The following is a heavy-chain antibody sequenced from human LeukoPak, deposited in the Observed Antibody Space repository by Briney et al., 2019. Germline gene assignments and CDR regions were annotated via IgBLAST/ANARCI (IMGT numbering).Heavy chain of an antibody. D-gene: IGHD2-2*01. V-gene: IGHV3-30*03. CDR3: ARDLSSAPAAIAYYYDY. CDR2: ISYDGSFT. CDR1: GFTFSSYG. J-gene: IGHJ4*02. Sequence: GGSLRLSCAASGFTFSSYGMHWVRQAPGKGLEWVAVISYDGSFTYYADSVKGRFTISRDNSKSTLSLQMNTLRPEDTAVYYCARDLSSAPAAIAYYYDYWGQGTLITVSS.